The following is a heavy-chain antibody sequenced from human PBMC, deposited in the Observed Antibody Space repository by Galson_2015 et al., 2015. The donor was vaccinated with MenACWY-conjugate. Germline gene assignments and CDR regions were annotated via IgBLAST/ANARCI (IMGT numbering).Heavy chain of an antibody. V-gene: IGHV3-7*01. Sequence: SLRLSCAASGFPFGTYWMTWVRQAPGKGLEWVANIKYDGSEQYYGDSVRDRLTISRDNANNSLFLQMNSLRPEDTAVYYCVRPIMTFAAVRSLDYWGQGTVVTVSS. CDR1: GFPFGTYW. CDR3: VRPIMTFAAVRSLDY. J-gene: IGHJ4*02. D-gene: IGHD3-10*01. CDR2: IKYDGSEQ.